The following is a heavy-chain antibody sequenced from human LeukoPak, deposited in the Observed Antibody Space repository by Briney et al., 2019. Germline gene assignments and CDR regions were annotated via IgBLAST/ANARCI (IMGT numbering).Heavy chain of an antibody. Sequence: GGSLRLSCAASGFTLSNFAMNWVRQAPGKGLEWVSYISSSSSTIYYADPVKGRFTISRDNSKNTLYLQMNSLRAEDTAVYYCARGGYYYDSSGGAFDIWGQGTMVTVSS. D-gene: IGHD3-22*01. V-gene: IGHV3-48*01. J-gene: IGHJ3*02. CDR2: ISSSSSTI. CDR3: ARGGYYYDSSGGAFDI. CDR1: GFTLSNFA.